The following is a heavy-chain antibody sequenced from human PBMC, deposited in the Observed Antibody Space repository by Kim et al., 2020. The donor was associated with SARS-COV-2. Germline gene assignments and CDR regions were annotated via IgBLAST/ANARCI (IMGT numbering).Heavy chain of an antibody. CDR3: TRDRIAAPDYYYYYGMDV. D-gene: IGHD6-13*01. V-gene: IGHV3-49*02. J-gene: IGHJ6*02. Sequence: KGRFSISRDDSKSIAYLQMNSLKTEDTAVYYCTRDRIAAPDYYYYYGMDVWGQGTTVTVSS.